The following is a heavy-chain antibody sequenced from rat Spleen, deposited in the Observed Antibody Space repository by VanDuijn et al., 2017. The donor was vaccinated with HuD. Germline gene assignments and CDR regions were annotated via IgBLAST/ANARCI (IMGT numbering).Heavy chain of an antibody. CDR3: ETDNYWFAY. V-gene: IGHV5-29*01. CDR2: INFDGSGT. D-gene: IGHD1-10*01. Sequence: EVQLVESDGGLVQPGRSLKLSCAASGFTFSNYDMAWVRQAPTKGLAWVASINFDGSGTYYRDSVKGRFTISRDNTKSTLYLQMDSRRSEYTVAYYCETDNYWFAYWGQGVMVTVSS. J-gene: IGHJ2*01. CDR1: GFTFSNYD.